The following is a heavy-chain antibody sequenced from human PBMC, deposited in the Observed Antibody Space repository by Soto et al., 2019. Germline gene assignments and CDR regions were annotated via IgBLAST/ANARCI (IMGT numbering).Heavy chain of an antibody. V-gene: IGHV4-59*01. Sequence: SATLSLTCTVSGGSMSSNYWSWIRQPPGKGLEWIWYIYYSGSTNYNPSLKSRVTISVDTSKNQFSLKLTSVTAADTAVYLCARGGWYVDYWGQGTLVTGLL. CDR3: ARGGWYVDY. CDR2: IYYSGST. D-gene: IGHD6-19*01. CDR1: GGSMSSNY. J-gene: IGHJ4*02.